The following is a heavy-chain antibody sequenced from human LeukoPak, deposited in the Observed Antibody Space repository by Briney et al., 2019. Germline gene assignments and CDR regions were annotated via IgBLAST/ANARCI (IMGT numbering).Heavy chain of an antibody. CDR1: GFTFSSYA. V-gene: IGHV3-23*01. J-gene: IGHJ4*02. Sequence: GGSLRLSCAASGFTFSSYAMSWVRQAPGKGLEWVSAISGSGGSTYYADSVKGRFTISRHNSKNTLYLQMNSLRAEDTAVYYCAKVHSGSYRHFDYWGQGTLVTVSS. D-gene: IGHD1-26*01. CDR3: AKVHSGSYRHFDY. CDR2: ISGSGGST.